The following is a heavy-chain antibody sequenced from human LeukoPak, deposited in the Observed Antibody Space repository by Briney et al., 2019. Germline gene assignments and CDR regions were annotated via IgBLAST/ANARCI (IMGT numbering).Heavy chain of an antibody. Sequence: SVKVSCKASGGTFHSYIVTWVRQAPGQGLEWMGGIVPIIGTANYAQKFQGRVTITSDDSTSTAYLELRSLSSEDTAIYYCARDQRPSCLGGICYSGDYWGQGTLVTVTS. CDR3: ARDQRPSCLGGICYSGDY. V-gene: IGHV1-69*16. CDR2: IVPIIGTA. D-gene: IGHD2-15*01. CDR1: GGTFHSYI. J-gene: IGHJ4*02.